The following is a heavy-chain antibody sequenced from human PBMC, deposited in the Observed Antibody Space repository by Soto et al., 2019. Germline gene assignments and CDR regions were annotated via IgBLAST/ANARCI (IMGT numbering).Heavy chain of an antibody. V-gene: IGHV4-31*03. CDR3: ARGRYSGPGNYMDV. J-gene: IGHJ6*03. Sequence: SETLSLTCTVSGGSISSGGYYWSWIRQHPGKGLEWIGYIYYSGSTYYNPSLKSRVTISVDTSKNQFSLKLSSVTAADTAVYYCARGRYSGPGNYMDVWGKGTTVTVSS. CDR2: IYYSGST. D-gene: IGHD3-10*01. CDR1: GGSISSGGYY.